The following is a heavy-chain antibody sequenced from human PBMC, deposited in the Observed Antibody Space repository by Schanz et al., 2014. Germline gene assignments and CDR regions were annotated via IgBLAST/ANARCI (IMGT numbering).Heavy chain of an antibody. CDR2: IWYDENKK. Sequence: QVQLVESGGGVVQFGRSLRLSCVASGFTFSSYGMHWVRQAPGKGLEWVAVIWYDENKKYYADSVKGRFTMSRDNSKNTLYLQMNSLRAEDTAVYYCARASYRRKINFDYWGRGTLVTVSS. CDR1: GFTFSSYG. D-gene: IGHD3-10*01. J-gene: IGHJ4*02. CDR3: ARASYRRKINFDY. V-gene: IGHV3-33*01.